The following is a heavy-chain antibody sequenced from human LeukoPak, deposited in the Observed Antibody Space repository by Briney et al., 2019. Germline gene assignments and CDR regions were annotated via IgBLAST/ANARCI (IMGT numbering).Heavy chain of an antibody. CDR2: IYTSGST. J-gene: IGHJ4*02. CDR3: AGETPYYSIQDY. V-gene: IGHV4-4*07. D-gene: IGHD3-10*01. Sequence: SETLSLTCTVSGGSISSYYWSWIRQPAGKGLEWIGRIYTSGSTNYNPSLKSRVTMSVDTSKNQFSLNLSSVTAADTAVYYCAGETPYYSIQDYWGQGTLVTVSS. CDR1: GGSISSYY.